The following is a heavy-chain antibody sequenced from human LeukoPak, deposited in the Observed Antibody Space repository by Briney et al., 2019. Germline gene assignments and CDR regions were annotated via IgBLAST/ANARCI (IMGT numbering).Heavy chain of an antibody. V-gene: IGHV1-69*06. CDR1: GGTFSSYA. J-gene: IGHJ4*02. Sequence: SVKVSCKASGGTFSSYAISWVPQAPAQGLEGMGGILPIFDNANYAQKFQGRVTVTAHKPTRTPHMEQNSPRSEHPPVYYCARLDYYDSSGYHHWGQGTLVTVSS. D-gene: IGHD3-22*01. CDR3: ARLDYYDSSGYHH. CDR2: ILPIFDNA.